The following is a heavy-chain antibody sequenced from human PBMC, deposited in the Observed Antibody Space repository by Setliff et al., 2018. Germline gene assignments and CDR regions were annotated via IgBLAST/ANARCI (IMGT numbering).Heavy chain of an antibody. V-gene: IGHV4-31*11. J-gene: IGHJ4*02. Sequence: SETLSLTCAVYGGSFSGYYWSWIRQHPGKGLEWIGYIYYSGSTYYNPSLKSRVTISVDTSKNQFSLKLSSVTAADTAVYYCARDNNPGYRGYWGRFDYWGQGTLVTVSS. CDR1: GGSFSGYY. CDR3: ARDNNPGYRGYWGRFDY. CDR2: IYYSGST. D-gene: IGHD3-16*02.